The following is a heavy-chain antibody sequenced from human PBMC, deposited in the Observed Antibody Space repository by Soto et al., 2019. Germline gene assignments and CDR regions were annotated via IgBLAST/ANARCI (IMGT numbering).Heavy chain of an antibody. Sequence: QVQLQESGPGLVKPSQTLSLTCTVSGDSISSGGYYWSWIRQHPGKGLEWIGYIYDNGGAYYNPSLKGRVVISVDRSENQFSLRLSSVTAADTAVYYCARVKGGTTRRAFDSWGQGTLVTVSS. CDR2: IYDNGGA. CDR3: ARVKGGTTRRAFDS. V-gene: IGHV4-31*03. D-gene: IGHD1-7*01. J-gene: IGHJ4*02. CDR1: GDSISSGGYY.